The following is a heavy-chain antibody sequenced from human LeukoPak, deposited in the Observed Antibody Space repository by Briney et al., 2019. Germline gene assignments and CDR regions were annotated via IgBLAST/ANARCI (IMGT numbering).Heavy chain of an antibody. CDR2: ITNKAFGGTA. V-gene: IGHV3-49*03. CDR1: GFNFGDYA. Sequence: GGSLRLSCTASGFNFGDYAMSWFRQAPEKGLEWVGFITNKAFGGTAEYAASVKGRFTISRDDSRSITYLQMDNLRTEDTGVYFCSRDDYGGGSNSFHYWGKGTLLPVPT. D-gene: IGHD4-23*01. J-gene: IGHJ4*02. CDR3: SRDDYGGGSNSFHY.